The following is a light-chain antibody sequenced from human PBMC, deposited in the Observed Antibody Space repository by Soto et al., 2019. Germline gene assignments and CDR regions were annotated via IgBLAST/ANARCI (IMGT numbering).Light chain of an antibody. Sequence: AIRMTQSPSSLSASTGDRVTITRRASQGISSYLAWYQQKPGKAPRLLIYAASTLQSGVPSRFSGSGSGTDFTLTISCLQSEDVATYYCQQYYSYLITFGQGTRLEIK. J-gene: IGKJ5*01. V-gene: IGKV1-8*01. CDR3: QQYYSYLIT. CDR2: AAS. CDR1: QGISSY.